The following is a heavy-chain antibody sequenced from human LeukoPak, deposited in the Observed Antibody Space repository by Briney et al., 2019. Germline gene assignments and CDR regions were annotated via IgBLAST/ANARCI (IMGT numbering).Heavy chain of an antibody. CDR2: ISSSSSYI. J-gene: IGHJ4*02. D-gene: IGHD3-10*01. CDR3: AKISGSGSSHSDY. V-gene: IGHV3-21*04. CDR1: GFTFSSYS. Sequence: PGGSLRLSCAASGFTFSSYSMNWVRQAPGKGLEWVSSISSSSSYIYYADSVKGRFTISRDNSKNTLYLLMNSLRGDDTAVYYCAKISGSGSSHSDYWGQGTLVTVSS.